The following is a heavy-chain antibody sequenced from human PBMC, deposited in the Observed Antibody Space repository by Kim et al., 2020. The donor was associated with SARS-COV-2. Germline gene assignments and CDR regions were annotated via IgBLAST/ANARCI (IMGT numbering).Heavy chain of an antibody. CDR2: IWYDGSNK. V-gene: IGHV3-33*01. CDR1: GFTFSSYG. J-gene: IGHJ6*02. D-gene: IGHD1-1*01. Sequence: GGSLRLSCAASGFTFSSYGMHWVRQAPGKGLEWVAVIWYDGSNKYYADSVKGRFTISRDNSKNTLYLQMNSLRAEDTAVYYCAAGHPHYGMDVWGQGTTVTVSS. CDR3: AAGHPHYGMDV.